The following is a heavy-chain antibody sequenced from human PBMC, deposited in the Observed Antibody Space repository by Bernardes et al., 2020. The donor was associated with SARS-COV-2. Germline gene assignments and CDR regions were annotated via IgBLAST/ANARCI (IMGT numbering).Heavy chain of an antibody. D-gene: IGHD3-9*01. CDR2: LIPLVRTP. CDR3: ALEDILTGYFFDF. V-gene: IGHV1-69*04. Sequence: SVKVSCKASGGTFSSSAISWVRRAPGQGLEWMGRLIPLVRTPKYAQKFQGRVTITADKSASTAYMELSSLSSEDTAVYYCALEDILTGYFFDFWGQGTLVTVFS. J-gene: IGHJ4*02. CDR1: GGTFSSSA.